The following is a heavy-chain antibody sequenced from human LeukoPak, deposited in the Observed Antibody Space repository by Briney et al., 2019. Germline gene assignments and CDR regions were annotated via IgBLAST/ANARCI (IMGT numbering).Heavy chain of an antibody. D-gene: IGHD2-21*02. CDR3: ARHVGVVVVTAIPDY. CDR2: IYYSGST. CDR1: GGSISSYY. V-gene: IGHV4-59*01. J-gene: IGHJ4*02. Sequence: KPSETLSLTCTVSGGSISSYYWSWIRQPPGKGLGWIGYIYYSGSTNYNPSLKSRVTISVDTSKNQFSLKLSSVTAADTAVYYCARHVGVVVVTAIPDYWGQGTLVTVSS.